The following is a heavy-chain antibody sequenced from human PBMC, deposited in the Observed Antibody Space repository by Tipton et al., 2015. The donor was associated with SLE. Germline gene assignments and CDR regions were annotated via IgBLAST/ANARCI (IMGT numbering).Heavy chain of an antibody. CDR1: GFTFSDFY. V-gene: IGHV3-11*01. CDR3: ARDRSIAAACNPLDY. CDR2: ISGSGSAK. J-gene: IGHJ4*02. D-gene: IGHD6-13*01. Sequence: SLRLSCAASGFTFSDFYMTWIRPAPGKGLEWVSYISGSGSAKHYADSGKGRITISRDNAKNSLYLQMNSLRAEDTAVYYCARDRSIAAACNPLDYWGQGTLVTVSS.